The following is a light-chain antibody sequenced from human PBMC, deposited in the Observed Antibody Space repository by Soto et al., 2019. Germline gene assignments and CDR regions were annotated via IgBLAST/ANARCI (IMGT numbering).Light chain of an antibody. V-gene: IGKV3-20*01. J-gene: IGKJ1*01. Sequence: ENVLTQSPGTLSLSPGERATLSCRARQSVSSSYLAWYQQKPGQAPRLLIYGASSRATGIPDRFSGRGSGTDFTLTISRLEPEDFAVYYCQQYGSAPPTFGQGTKV. CDR3: QQYGSAPPT. CDR2: GAS. CDR1: QSVSSSY.